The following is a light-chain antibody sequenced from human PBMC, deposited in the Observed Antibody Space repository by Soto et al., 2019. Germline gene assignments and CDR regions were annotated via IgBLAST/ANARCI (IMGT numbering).Light chain of an antibody. J-gene: IGKJ1*01. CDR3: QQWSSSPIT. CDR2: DAS. Sequence: EIVLTQSPGTLSLSPGERATLSCRASQSVSTYLAWYQQKPGQSPRLLISDASNRATGIPARFSGSASGTDFTLTISSLEPEDSAVYYCQQWSSSPITFGEGTKVDIK. V-gene: IGKV3-11*01. CDR1: QSVSTY.